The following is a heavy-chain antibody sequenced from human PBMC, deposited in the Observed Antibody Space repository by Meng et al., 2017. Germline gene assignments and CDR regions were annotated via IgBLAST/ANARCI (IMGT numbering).Heavy chain of an antibody. CDR3: ARVSCSGGSCYSYYFDY. CDR2: IYTSGST. V-gene: IGHV4-4*07. J-gene: IGHJ4*02. Sequence: SETLSLTCTVSGGSISSYYWSWIRQPAGKGLEWIGRIYTSGSTNYNPPLKSRVTMSVDTSKNQFSLKLSSVTAADTAVYYCARVSCSGGSCYSYYFDYWGQGTLVTVSS. CDR1: GGSISSYY. D-gene: IGHD2-15*01.